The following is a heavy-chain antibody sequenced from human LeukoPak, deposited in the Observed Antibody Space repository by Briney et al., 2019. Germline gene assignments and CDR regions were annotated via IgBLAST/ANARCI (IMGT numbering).Heavy chain of an antibody. V-gene: IGHV3-74*01. CDR1: GFTFSSYW. J-gene: IGHJ5*02. Sequence: GGSLRLSCAASGFTFSSYWMHWVRQAPGKGLGWVSRINSDGSSTSYADSVKGRFTISRDNAKNTLFLQMYSLRAEDTAVYYCARVPHCSGGSCYSWFDPWGQGTLVTVSS. CDR2: INSDGSST. CDR3: ARVPHCSGGSCYSWFDP. D-gene: IGHD2-15*01.